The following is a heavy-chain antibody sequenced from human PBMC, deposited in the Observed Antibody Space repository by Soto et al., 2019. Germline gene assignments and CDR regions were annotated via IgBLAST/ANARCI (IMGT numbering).Heavy chain of an antibody. V-gene: IGHV1-69*12. D-gene: IGHD2-8*02. CDR2: VVPVFAIA. CDR1: GGTFHSYA. J-gene: IGHJ6*02. Sequence: QAQLVQSGAEVKIPGSSVRLSCKASGGTFHSYAISWVRQAPGQRLEWVGGVVPVFAIADYAQKFPGRATSSADESTGTVYLDLSSLTSEDTATYYCARDKRSRRASTGSYYYGMDVWGQGTTVNVS. CDR3: ARDKRSRRASTGSYYYGMDV.